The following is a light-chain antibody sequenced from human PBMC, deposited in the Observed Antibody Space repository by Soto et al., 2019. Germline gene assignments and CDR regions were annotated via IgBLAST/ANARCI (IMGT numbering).Light chain of an antibody. CDR3: QQSYSTPRA. CDR2: AAS. Sequence: IPLTQSPSALSASVGGRFTITCRASQSISSYLDWYQQRPGKAPKLLIYAASSLQSGVPSRFSGSGSGTDFTLTISSLEPEDFATYYCQQSYSTPRAFGQGTKVDI. J-gene: IGKJ2*01. V-gene: IGKV1-39*01. CDR1: QSISSY.